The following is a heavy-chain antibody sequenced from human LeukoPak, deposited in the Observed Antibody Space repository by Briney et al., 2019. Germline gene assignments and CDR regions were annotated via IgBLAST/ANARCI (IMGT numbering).Heavy chain of an antibody. CDR3: ARYRIAPTILTGYYYYYGMDV. J-gene: IGHJ6*02. Sequence: ASVKVSCKASGYTFTSYGISWVRQAPGQGLEWMGWISAYNGNTNYAQKLQGRVTMTTDTSTSTAYMELRSLRSDDTAVYYCARYRIAPTILTGYYYYYGMDVWGQGTTVTVSS. D-gene: IGHD2-15*01. CDR2: ISAYNGNT. V-gene: IGHV1-18*01. CDR1: GYTFTSYG.